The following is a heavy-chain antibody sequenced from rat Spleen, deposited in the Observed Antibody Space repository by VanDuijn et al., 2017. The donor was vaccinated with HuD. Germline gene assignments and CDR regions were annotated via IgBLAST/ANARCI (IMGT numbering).Heavy chain of an antibody. D-gene: IGHD1-7*01. CDR3: TAMGTGY. J-gene: IGHJ2*01. Sequence: VQLVESGGGLVQPKESLKISCAASGFTFSNAAMYWVRQAPGKGLEWVARIRTKPNNYATYYADSVKGRFTISRDGTKSMVYLQMDNLKTEDTAMYYCTAMGTGYWGQGVMVTVSS. V-gene: IGHV10-5*01. CDR1: GFTFSNAA. CDR2: IRTKPNNYAT.